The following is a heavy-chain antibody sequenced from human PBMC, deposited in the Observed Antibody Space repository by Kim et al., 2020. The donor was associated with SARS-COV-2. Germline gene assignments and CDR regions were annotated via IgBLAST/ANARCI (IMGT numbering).Heavy chain of an antibody. CDR3: AREGIPSYYYDSGDWAY. CDR1: GFTFSSYS. Sequence: GGSLRLSCAASGFTFSSYSMNWVRQAPGKGLEWVSSISSSSSYIYYADSVKGRFTISRDNAKNSLYLQMNSLRAEDTAVYYCAREGIPSYYYDSGDWAYWGQGTLVTVSS. CDR2: ISSSSSYI. V-gene: IGHV3-21*01. D-gene: IGHD3-22*01. J-gene: IGHJ4*02.